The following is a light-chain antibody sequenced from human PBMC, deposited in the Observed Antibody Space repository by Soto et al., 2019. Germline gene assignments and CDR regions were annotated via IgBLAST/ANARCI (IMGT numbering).Light chain of an antibody. CDR3: QVYGRSPLMYT. V-gene: IGKV3-20*01. CDR2: GAS. Sequence: EIVLTQSPGTLSLSPGEIATLSCRASQSVTNDFLAWYQQKPGQDPRLLIYGASSRAAGVPDRFSGRGSGTYFTLTISRLEPEDLAVYYCQVYGRSPLMYTFGQGTKLGVK. J-gene: IGKJ2*01. CDR1: QSVTNDF.